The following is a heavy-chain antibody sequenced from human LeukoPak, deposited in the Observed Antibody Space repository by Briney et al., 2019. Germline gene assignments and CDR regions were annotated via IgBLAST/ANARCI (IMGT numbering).Heavy chain of an antibody. Sequence: PGGSLRLSCAASGFTFSSYWMSWVRQAPGKGLEWVANIKQDGSEKYYVDSVKGRFTISRDNAKNSLYLQMNSLRAEDTAVYYCAKSGGSGWVDYWGQGTLVTVSS. D-gene: IGHD3-10*01. CDR2: IKQDGSEK. CDR3: AKSGGSGWVDY. CDR1: GFTFSSYW. J-gene: IGHJ4*02. V-gene: IGHV3-7*02.